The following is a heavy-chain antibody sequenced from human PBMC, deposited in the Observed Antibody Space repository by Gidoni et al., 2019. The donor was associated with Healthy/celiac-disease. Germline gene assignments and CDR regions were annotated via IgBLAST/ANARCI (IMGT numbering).Heavy chain of an antibody. V-gene: IGHV3-9*01. Sequence: EVQLVESGGGLVQPGRSLRLSCAASGFTFADYAMHWVRQAPGKGLEWVSGISWNSGSIGYADSVKGRFTISRDNAKNSLYLQMNSLRAEDTALYYCAKDKDFWSGLGAFDIWGQGTMVTVSS. CDR1: GFTFADYA. CDR3: AKDKDFWSGLGAFDI. J-gene: IGHJ3*02. D-gene: IGHD3-3*01. CDR2: ISWNSGSI.